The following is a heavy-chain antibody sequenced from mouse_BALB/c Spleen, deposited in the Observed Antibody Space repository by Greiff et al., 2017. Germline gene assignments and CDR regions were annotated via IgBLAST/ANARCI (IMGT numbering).Heavy chain of an antibody. J-gene: IGHJ3*01. CDR3: ASLYYDYDGFAY. CDR2: INPSNGRT. CDR1: GYTFTSYW. V-gene: IGHV1S81*02. Sequence: QVQLQQPGAELVKPGASVKLSCKASGYTFTSYWMHWVKQRPGQGLEWIGEINPSNGRTNYNEKFKSKATLTVDKSSSTAYMQLSSLTSEDSAVYYCASLYYDYDGFAYGGQGALVTVSA. D-gene: IGHD2-4*01.